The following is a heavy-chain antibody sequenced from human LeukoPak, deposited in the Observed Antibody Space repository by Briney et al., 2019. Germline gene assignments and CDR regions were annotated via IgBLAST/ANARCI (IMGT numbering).Heavy chain of an antibody. D-gene: IGHD3-22*01. CDR2: INPSGGST. CDR3: AREGYGYYDSSGYYALGY. V-gene: IGHV1-46*01. Sequence: GASVKVSCKASGYTFTSYYMHWVRQAPGQGLEWMRIINPSGGSTSYAQKFQGRVTMTRDMSTSTVYMELSSLRSEDTAVYYCAREGYGYYDSSGYYALGYWGQGTLVTVSS. CDR1: GYTFTSYY. J-gene: IGHJ4*02.